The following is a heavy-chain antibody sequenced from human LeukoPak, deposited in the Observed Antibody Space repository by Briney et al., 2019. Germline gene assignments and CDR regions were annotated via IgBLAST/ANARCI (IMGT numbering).Heavy chain of an antibody. CDR3: ASQGGGFDY. D-gene: IGHD3-16*01. V-gene: IGHV4-39*07. CDR2: IYYSGST. CDR1: GGPISSRGCY. J-gene: IGHJ4*02. Sequence: SETLSLTCAVSGGPISSRGCYWGWIRQPPGKGLEWIGSIYYSGSTYYNPSLKSRVTISVDTSKNQFSLKLTSVTAADAAVHYCASQGGGFDYWGQGTLVTVSS.